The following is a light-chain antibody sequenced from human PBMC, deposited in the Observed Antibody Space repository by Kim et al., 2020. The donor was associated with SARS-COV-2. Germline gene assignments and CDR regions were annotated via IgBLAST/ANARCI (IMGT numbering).Light chain of an antibody. V-gene: IGKV1-39*01. CDR1: QSISTY. CDR3: QQTFITLPYT. J-gene: IGKJ2*01. CDR2: AAS. Sequence: DIQMTQSPSSLSASVGDRVTITCPASQSISTYLNWYQQKPGKAPNLLIFAASTLQSGVPSRFSGSGSGTDFTLTISSLQPEDFATYYCQQTFITLPYTFGQGTKLEIK.